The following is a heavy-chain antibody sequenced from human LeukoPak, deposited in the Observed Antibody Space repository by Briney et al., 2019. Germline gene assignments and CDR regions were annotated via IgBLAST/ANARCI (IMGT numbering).Heavy chain of an antibody. V-gene: IGHV3-48*03. D-gene: IGHD6-19*01. Sequence: GGSLRLSCAASGFTFSSYEMNWVRQAPGKGLEWVSYISSSGSTIYYADSVKGRFTISRDNAKNSLYLQMNSLRAEDTAVYYCARDPGYSSGWYYYYYMDVWGKGTTVTVSS. CDR2: ISSSGSTI. J-gene: IGHJ6*03. CDR3: ARDPGYSSGWYYYYYMDV. CDR1: GFTFSSYE.